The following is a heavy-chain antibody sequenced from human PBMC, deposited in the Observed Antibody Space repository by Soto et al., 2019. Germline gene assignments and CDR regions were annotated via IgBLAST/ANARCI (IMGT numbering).Heavy chain of an antibody. CDR3: ARVERGTATTVVDACDI. V-gene: IGHV4-34*01. CDR1: GGFASSGSYY. J-gene: IGHJ3*02. D-gene: IGHD1-1*01. Sequence: QVQLQQWGAGLLKPSETLSLTCAVYGGFASSGSYYWSWIRQPPGKGLEWIGEVSHSGGTNFNPSLKRRFTISVDTSKNQFSLKMSSVTAADTALYYCARVERGTATTVVDACDIWCPGTMGSVSS. CDR2: VSHSGGT.